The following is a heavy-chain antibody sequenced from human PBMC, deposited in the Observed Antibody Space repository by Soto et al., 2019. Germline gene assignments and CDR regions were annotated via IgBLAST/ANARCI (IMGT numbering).Heavy chain of an antibody. Sequence: SVNVSCKASAYTFTIDYMHRGLQAPGQGLEWMGIISPSDGSTSYAQKYQGRVTMTRDTSTSTVYMELSSLRSEDTAVYYCAREEQIAMGMDVWGQGTTVTVSS. CDR1: AYTFTIDY. V-gene: IGHV1-46*01. CDR3: AREEQIAMGMDV. J-gene: IGHJ6*02. CDR2: ISPSDGST. D-gene: IGHD6-6*01.